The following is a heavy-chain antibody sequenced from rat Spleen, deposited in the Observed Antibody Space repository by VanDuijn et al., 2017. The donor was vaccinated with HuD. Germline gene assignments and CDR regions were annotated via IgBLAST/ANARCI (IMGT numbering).Heavy chain of an antibody. D-gene: IGHD1-7*01. Sequence: RKFPGNKLEWMGYINSAGSTNYNPSLKSRISITRDTSKNQFFPQVNSVTTEDTATYYCARENPLGWGDYFDYWGQGTLVTVSS. CDR3: ARENPLGWGDYFDY. J-gene: IGHJ3*01. CDR2: INSAGST. V-gene: IGHV3-3*01.